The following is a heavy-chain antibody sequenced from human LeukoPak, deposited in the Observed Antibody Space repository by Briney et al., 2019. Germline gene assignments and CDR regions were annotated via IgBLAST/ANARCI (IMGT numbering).Heavy chain of an antibody. J-gene: IGHJ3*02. D-gene: IGHD1-26*01. CDR2: IYSGGST. CDR3: ARGGSYLSAFDI. CDR1: GFTFDDYA. Sequence: PGGSLRLSCAAPGFTFDDYAMHWVRQAPGKGLEWVSIIYSGGSTFYADSVKGRFTISRDNSKNTLYLQMNSLRAEDTAVYYCARGGSYLSAFDIWGQGTMVTVSS. V-gene: IGHV3-53*01.